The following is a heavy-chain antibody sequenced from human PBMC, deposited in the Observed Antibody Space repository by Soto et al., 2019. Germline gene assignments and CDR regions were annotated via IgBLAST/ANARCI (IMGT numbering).Heavy chain of an antibody. CDR2: IYYRGSP. D-gene: IGHD1-26*01. J-gene: IGHJ6*02. CDR3: ATVGSSCHSGGLYYYYGLGV. CDR1: GDSVGNGPYY. Sequence: QVRLQESGPGLVKPSETLSLSCLVYGDSVGNGPYYWSWIRQSPGWGLAWLASIYYRGSPNVNPSLESRVNISIDMSKNQLCLELRSVTSADAAVYFCATVGSSCHSGGLYYYYGLGVWGQGTTVAISS. V-gene: IGHV4-61*01.